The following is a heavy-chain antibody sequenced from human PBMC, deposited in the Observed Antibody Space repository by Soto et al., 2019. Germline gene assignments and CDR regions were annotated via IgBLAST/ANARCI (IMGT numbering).Heavy chain of an antibody. CDR2: IYYSGST. CDR3: ARGPPPNWFDP. Sequence: QVQLQESGPGLVKPSETLSLTCTVSGGSVSSASYYWSWIRQPPGKGLEWIGFIYYSGSTNYNPSLQSRVTISVDTSKNQFSLKLSSVTAADTAVYYCARGPPPNWFDPWGQGTLVTVSS. V-gene: IGHV4-61*01. J-gene: IGHJ5*02. CDR1: GGSVSSASYY.